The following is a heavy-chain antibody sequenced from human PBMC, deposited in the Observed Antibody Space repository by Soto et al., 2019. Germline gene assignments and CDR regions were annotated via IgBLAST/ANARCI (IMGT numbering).Heavy chain of an antibody. V-gene: IGHV3-30*18. CDR3: ANFARTVYYYDSSGSPQGDAFDI. J-gene: IGHJ3*02. D-gene: IGHD3-22*01. Sequence: GGSLRLSCAASGFTFSSYGMHWVRQAPGKGLEWVAVISYDGSNKYYADSVKGRFTISRDNSKNTLYLQMNSLRAEDTAVYYCANFARTVYYYDSSGSPQGDAFDIWGQGTMVTVSS. CDR1: GFTFSSYG. CDR2: ISYDGSNK.